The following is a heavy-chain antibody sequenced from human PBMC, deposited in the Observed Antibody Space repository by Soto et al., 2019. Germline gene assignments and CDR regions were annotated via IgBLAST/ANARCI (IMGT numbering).Heavy chain of an antibody. CDR3: ARALVVPAAIPSYYYGMDV. J-gene: IGHJ6*02. D-gene: IGHD2-2*02. CDR2: ISYDGSNK. CDR1: GFTFSSYA. Sequence: GGSLRLSCAASGFTFSSYAMHWVRQAPGKGLEWVAVISYDGSNKYYADSVKGRFTISRDNSKNTLYLQMNSLRAEDTAVYYCARALVVPAAIPSYYYGMDVWGQGTTVTVSS. V-gene: IGHV3-30-3*01.